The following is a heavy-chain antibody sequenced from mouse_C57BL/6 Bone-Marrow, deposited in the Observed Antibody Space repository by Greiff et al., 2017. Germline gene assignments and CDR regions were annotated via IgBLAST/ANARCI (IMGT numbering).Heavy chain of an antibody. D-gene: IGHD2-3*01. Sequence: VQLQQPGAELVMPGASVKLSCKASGYTFTSYWMHWVKQRPGQGLEWIGEIDPSDSYTNYNQKFKGKSTLTVDQSSSTAYMQLSSLTSDDAAVYYCSRRGGYSLAYWGQGTLVTVSA. V-gene: IGHV1-69*01. CDR2: IDPSDSYT. CDR1: GYTFTSYW. CDR3: SRRGGYSLAY. J-gene: IGHJ3*01.